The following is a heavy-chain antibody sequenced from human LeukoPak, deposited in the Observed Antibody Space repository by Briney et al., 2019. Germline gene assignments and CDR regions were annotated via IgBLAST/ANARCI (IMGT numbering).Heavy chain of an antibody. Sequence: GGSLRLSCAASGFTFSSYAMHWVRQAPGKGLEWVAVISYDGSNKYYADSVKGRFTISRDNSKNTLYLQMNSLRAEDTAVYYCARDLGLVQIYSAFDYWGQGTLVTVSS. CDR3: ARDLGLVQIYSAFDY. V-gene: IGHV3-30*04. J-gene: IGHJ4*02. CDR1: GFTFSSYA. CDR2: ISYDGSNK. D-gene: IGHD5-12*01.